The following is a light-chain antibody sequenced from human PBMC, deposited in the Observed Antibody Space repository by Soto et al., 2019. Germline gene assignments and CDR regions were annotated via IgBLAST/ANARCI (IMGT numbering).Light chain of an antibody. V-gene: IGLV2-14*01. CDR3: SSYTSSSTPWV. CDR1: SSDVGGYNY. CDR2: EVS. Sequence: QSVLTQPASVSGSPGQSITISCTGTSSDVGGYNYVSWYQQHPGKAPKLMIYEVSNRPSGVSNRFSGYKSGNTASLTISGLQAEDEADYYCSSYTSSSTPWVFGGGTKVTVL. J-gene: IGLJ3*02.